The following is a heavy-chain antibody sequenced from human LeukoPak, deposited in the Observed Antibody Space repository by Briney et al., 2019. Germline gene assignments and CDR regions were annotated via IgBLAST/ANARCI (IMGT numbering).Heavy chain of an antibody. CDR3: AKDPRASSGD. V-gene: IGHV3-23*01. CDR1: GFTFSSYA. CDR2: ISSSGDNT. Sequence: GGSLRLSCAASGFTFSSYAMSWVRQAPGKGLEWVSAISSSGDNTYYADSVKGRFTISRDNSKNTLYLQMNSLRVEDTALYYCAKDPRASSGDWGQGTLVTVS. J-gene: IGHJ4*02. D-gene: IGHD6-6*01.